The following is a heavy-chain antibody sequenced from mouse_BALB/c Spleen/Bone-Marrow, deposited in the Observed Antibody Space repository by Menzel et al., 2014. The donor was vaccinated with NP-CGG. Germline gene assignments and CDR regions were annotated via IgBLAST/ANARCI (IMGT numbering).Heavy chain of an antibody. CDR2: IYPGEGST. V-gene: IGHV1S56*01. CDR3: AMTARGGFAY. D-gene: IGHD3-2*01. CDR1: GYTFTSYD. Sequence: QVHVKQSGPELVRPGALVKISCKASGYTFTSYDINWVKQRPGQGLEWIGWIYPGEGSTKYNEKFKGKATLTADKSSSTAYMQVSSLTSENSAVYFCAMTARGGFAYWGQGTLVTVSA. J-gene: IGHJ3*01.